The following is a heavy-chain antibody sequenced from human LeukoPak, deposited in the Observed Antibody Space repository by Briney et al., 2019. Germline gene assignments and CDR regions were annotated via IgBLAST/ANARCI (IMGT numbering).Heavy chain of an antibody. D-gene: IGHD4-23*01. CDR2: IYSGGTT. CDR3: ARDADYGGSPDAFDI. V-gene: IGHV3-53*01. J-gene: IGHJ3*02. CDR1: GFTVSGNH. Sequence: GGSLRLSCAASGFTVSGNHMSWVRQAPGKGRNWVSIIYSGGTTYYADSVKGRFTISRDNSKNTLYLQMHSLRAEDTAAYYCARDADYGGSPDAFDIWGRGTIVTVSS.